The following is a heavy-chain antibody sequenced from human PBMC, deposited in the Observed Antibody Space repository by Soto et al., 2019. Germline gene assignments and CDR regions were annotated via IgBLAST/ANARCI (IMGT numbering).Heavy chain of an antibody. D-gene: IGHD3-9*01. CDR3: ARQNILTGYPPIYYFDY. CDR2: IYYSGST. CDR1: GGSISSYY. V-gene: IGHV4-59*08. Sequence: SETLSLTCTVSGGSISSYYWSWIRQPPGKGLEWIGYIYYSGSTNYNPSLKSRVTISVDTSKNQFSLKLSSVTAADTAVYYCARQNILTGYPPIYYFDYWGQGTLVTVSS. J-gene: IGHJ4*02.